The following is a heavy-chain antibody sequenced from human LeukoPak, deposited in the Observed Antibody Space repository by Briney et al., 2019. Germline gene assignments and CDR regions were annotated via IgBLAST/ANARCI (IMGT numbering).Heavy chain of an antibody. D-gene: IGHD7-27*01. CDR1: GLTFNTYA. J-gene: IGHJ2*01. Sequence: PGGSLRLSCAASGLTFNTYAMSWVRQAPGKGLEWVSGVTGSGGNIYYADSVKGRFTISRDNSKNTLYLEMNSLRAEDAAVYYCAKGNWGERLDWYFDPWGRGTLVTVSS. V-gene: IGHV3-23*01. CDR2: VTGSGGNI. CDR3: AKGNWGERLDWYFDP.